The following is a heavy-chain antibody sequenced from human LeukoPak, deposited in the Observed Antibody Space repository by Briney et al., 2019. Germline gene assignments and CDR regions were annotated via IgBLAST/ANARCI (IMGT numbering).Heavy chain of an antibody. Sequence: TSQTLSLTCTVSGGSISSGGYCWSWIRQPPGKGLEWIGEIYHSGSTNYNPSLKSRVTISVDKSKNQFSLKLSSVTAADAAVYYCARDPRDILTGYAQLDYWGQGTLVTVSS. J-gene: IGHJ4*02. CDR2: IYHSGST. CDR3: ARDPRDILTGYAQLDY. D-gene: IGHD3-9*01. CDR1: GGSISSGGYC. V-gene: IGHV4-30-2*01.